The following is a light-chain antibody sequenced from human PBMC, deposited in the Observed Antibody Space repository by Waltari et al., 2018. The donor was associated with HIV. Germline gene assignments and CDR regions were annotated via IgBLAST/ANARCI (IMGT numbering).Light chain of an antibody. J-gene: IGKJ1*01. CDR3: HQYASFSGT. Sequence: DIRLPQSPSTLSASAGDRVAITCRAGQNVGAFLAWYQQKPGKPPKLLIFQASILEGGVPSRFSGSVSGSDFTLTINGLQSDDFATYYCHQYASFSGTFGQGTKVEF. CDR2: QAS. V-gene: IGKV1-5*03. CDR1: QNVGAF.